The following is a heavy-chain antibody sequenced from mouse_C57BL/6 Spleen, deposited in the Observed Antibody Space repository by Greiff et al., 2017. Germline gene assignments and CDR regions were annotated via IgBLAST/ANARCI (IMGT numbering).Heavy chain of an antibody. CDR3: ARSDDSSNGCYFDV. V-gene: IGHV1-9*01. Sequence: VQLQQSGDELMKPGASVKLSCQATGYTFPVYWIAWVKPRTGNGLAWIGEILPGSGSTNYNEKFKCKSTFPVDTSSNTAYMYLSSLTTEDAAVYSCARSDDSSNGCYFDVWGSGTIVTSSS. CDR2: ILPGSGST. D-gene: IGHD6-1*01. J-gene: IGHJ1*01. CDR1: GYTFPVYW.